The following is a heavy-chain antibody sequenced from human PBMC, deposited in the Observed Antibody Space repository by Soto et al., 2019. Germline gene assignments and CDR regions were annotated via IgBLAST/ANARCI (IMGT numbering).Heavy chain of an antibody. D-gene: IGHD3-10*01. J-gene: IGHJ4*02. CDR1: GFTFSSYD. V-gene: IGHV3-13*01. CDR2: IGTAGDT. CDR3: RITMVRGAYRVLDY. Sequence: GESLKISCAASGFTFSSYDMHWVRQATGKGLEWVSAIGTAGDTYYPGSVKGRFTISRENAKNSLYLQMNSLRAEDTAVYYCRITMVRGAYRVLDYWGQGTLVTVSS.